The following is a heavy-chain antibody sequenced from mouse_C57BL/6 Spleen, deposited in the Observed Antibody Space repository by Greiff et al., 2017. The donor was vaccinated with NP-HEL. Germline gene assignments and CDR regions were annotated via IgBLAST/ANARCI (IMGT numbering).Heavy chain of an antibody. CDR3: ARDGSSYGYFDV. Sequence: QVQLQQPGAELVKPGASVKLSCKASGYTFTSYWMQWVKQRPGQGLEWIGEIDPSDSYTNYNQKFKGKATLTVDPSSSTAYMQLSSLTSEDSAVYYCARDGSSYGYFDVWGTGTTVTVSS. V-gene: IGHV1-50*01. CDR2: IDPSDSYT. D-gene: IGHD1-1*01. J-gene: IGHJ1*03. CDR1: GYTFTSYW.